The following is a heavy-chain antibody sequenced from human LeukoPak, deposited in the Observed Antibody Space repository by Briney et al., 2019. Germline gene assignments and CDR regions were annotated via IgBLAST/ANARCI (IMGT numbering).Heavy chain of an antibody. CDR3: ARNFDY. CDR2: ISWNSGSI. V-gene: IGHV3-9*01. J-gene: IGHJ4*02. CDR1: GFTFDDYA. Sequence: GGSLRLSCAASGFTFDDYAMHWVRQAPGKGLEWVSGISWNSGSIGYADSVKGRFTISRDNAKNSLYLQMNSLRAEDTTLYYCARNFDYWGQGTLVTVSS.